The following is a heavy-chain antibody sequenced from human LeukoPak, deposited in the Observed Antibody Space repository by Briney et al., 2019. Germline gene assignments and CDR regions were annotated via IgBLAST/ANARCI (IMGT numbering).Heavy chain of an antibody. CDR2: ISYDGSNK. J-gene: IGHJ4*02. CDR3: ARDRAPGRPYYFDY. D-gene: IGHD1-26*01. V-gene: IGHV3-30-3*01. Sequence: GGSLRLSCAASGFTFSIYAMHWVRQPPGKGLEWVAVISYDGSNKHYADSVKGRFTISRDNSNNTLYLELNSLRTEDTAVYYCARDRAPGRPYYFDYWGQGTLVTVSS. CDR1: GFTFSIYA.